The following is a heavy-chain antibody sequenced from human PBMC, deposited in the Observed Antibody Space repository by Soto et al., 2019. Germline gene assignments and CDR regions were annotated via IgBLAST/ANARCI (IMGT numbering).Heavy chain of an antibody. V-gene: IGHV3-13*04. D-gene: IGHD6-19*01. CDR3: ARALRSGHGAEGSYGMDV. J-gene: IGHJ6*02. CDR1: GFTFSSYD. Sequence: EVQLVESGGGLVQPGGSLRLSCAASGFTFSSYDMHWVRQATGKGLEWVSAIGTAGDTYYPGSVKGRFTISRENAKNSLYLQMNSLRAGDTAVYYCARALRSGHGAEGSYGMDVWGQGTTVTVSS. CDR2: IGTAGDT.